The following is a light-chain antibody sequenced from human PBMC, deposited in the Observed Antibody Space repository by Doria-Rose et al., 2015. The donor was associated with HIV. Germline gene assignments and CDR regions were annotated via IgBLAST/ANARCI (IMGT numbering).Light chain of an antibody. J-gene: IGKJ1*01. CDR2: DGS. CDR3: HQYGTSWT. V-gene: IGKV3-20*01. Sequence: LTQSPGTLSLSPGERATLSCRASQSFSSTYLAWYQQKPGQAPSLLIYDGSTSATDIPDRFSASGSGTDFTLTINRLEPEDFALYYCHQYGTSWTFGQGTKVEI. CDR1: QSFSSTY.